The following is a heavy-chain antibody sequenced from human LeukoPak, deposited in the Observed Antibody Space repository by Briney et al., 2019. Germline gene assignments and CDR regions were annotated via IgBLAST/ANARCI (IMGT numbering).Heavy chain of an antibody. CDR1: GFTVSSNY. CDR2: IYSGGST. CDR3: VAMLRGVGY. Sequence: GGSLRLSCAASGFTVSSNYMSWVRQAPGKGLEWVSVIYSGGSTYYADFVKGRFTISRDNSKNTLYLQMNSLKIEDTAVYYCVAMLRGVGYWGEGALVTVSS. J-gene: IGHJ4*02. V-gene: IGHV3-53*01. D-gene: IGHD3-10*01.